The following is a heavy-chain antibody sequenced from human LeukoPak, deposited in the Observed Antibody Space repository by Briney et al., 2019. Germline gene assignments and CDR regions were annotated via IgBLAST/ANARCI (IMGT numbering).Heavy chain of an antibody. CDR3: ASYSGTVTTRPKYFQH. CDR2: ISSSSSYI. J-gene: IGHJ1*01. Sequence: GGSLRLSCAASGFTFSSYSMNWDRQAPGKGLEWVSSISSSSSYIYYADSVKGRFTISRDNAKNSLYLQMNSLRAEDTAVYYCASYSGTVTTRPKYFQHWGQGTLVTVSS. D-gene: IGHD4-17*01. V-gene: IGHV3-21*01. CDR1: GFTFSSYS.